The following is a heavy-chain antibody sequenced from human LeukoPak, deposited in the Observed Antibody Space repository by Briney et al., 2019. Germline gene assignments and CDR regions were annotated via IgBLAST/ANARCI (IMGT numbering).Heavy chain of an antibody. CDR2: ISAYNGNT. CDR3: ARCPNWNDVWFDP. J-gene: IGHJ5*02. CDR1: GYTFTSYG. D-gene: IGHD1-1*01. Sequence: GESLKISCKASGYTFTSYGISWVRQAPGQGLEWMGWISAYNGNTNYAQKLQGRVTMTTDTSTSTAYMELRSLRSDDTAVYYCARCPNWNDVWFDPWGQGTLVTVSS. V-gene: IGHV1-18*01.